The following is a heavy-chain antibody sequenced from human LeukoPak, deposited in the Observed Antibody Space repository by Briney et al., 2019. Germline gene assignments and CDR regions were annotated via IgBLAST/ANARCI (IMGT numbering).Heavy chain of an antibody. CDR1: GGSISSYY. D-gene: IGHD3-3*01. Sequence: SETLSLTCTVSGGSISSYYWSWIRQPPGKGLEWIGYIYTSGSTNYNPSLKSRVTISVDTSKNQFSLKLSSVTAADTAVYYYARARYYDFWSGYYPHPAYFDYWGQGTLVTVSS. CDR3: ARARYYDFWSGYYPHPAYFDY. J-gene: IGHJ4*02. V-gene: IGHV4-4*09. CDR2: IYTSGST.